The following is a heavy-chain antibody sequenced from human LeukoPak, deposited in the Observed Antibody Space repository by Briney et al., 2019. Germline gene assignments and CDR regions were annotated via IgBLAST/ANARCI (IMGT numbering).Heavy chain of an antibody. CDR3: AKGLDSSGFSGSLDF. CDR2: ISGGGGST. V-gene: IGHV3-23*01. CDR1: GFTFSSYA. Sequence: GGSLRLSCAASGFTFSSYAMSWVRQAPGKGLEWVSTISGGGGSTYYADSVKGRFTISRDNSKNTLYLQMNTLRAEDTAAYLCAKGLDSSGFSGSLDFWGQGTLVTVSS. J-gene: IGHJ4*02. D-gene: IGHD3-22*01.